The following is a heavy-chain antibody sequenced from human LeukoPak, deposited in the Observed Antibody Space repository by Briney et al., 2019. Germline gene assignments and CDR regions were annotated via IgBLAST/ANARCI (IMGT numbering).Heavy chain of an antibody. Sequence: SETLSLTCTVSGDSMSSYFWTWVRQFPGKGLEWVGYIYQTTTTYNPSLKGRVTISADMSQNQLSLKVTSVTAADTAVYYCARVGGTVTTIFDYWGQGTLVTVSS. CDR1: GDSMSSYF. CDR2: IYQTTT. D-gene: IGHD4-17*01. J-gene: IGHJ4*02. CDR3: ARVGGTVTTIFDY. V-gene: IGHV4-59*01.